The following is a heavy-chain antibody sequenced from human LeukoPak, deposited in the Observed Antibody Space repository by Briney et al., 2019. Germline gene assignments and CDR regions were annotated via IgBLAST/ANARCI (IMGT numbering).Heavy chain of an antibody. V-gene: IGHV4-38-2*01. CDR1: GYSISSGSY. Sequence: SETLSLTCAVSGYSISSGSYWGWIRQPPGKGLEWIGIMFHSGDTYHNPSLKSRVTISADTSKNQFSLKLTSVTAADTAVYYWAKVGAYGDYARHDYWGQGTLVTVSS. D-gene: IGHD4-17*01. CDR2: MFHSGDT. J-gene: IGHJ4*02. CDR3: AKVGAYGDYARHDY.